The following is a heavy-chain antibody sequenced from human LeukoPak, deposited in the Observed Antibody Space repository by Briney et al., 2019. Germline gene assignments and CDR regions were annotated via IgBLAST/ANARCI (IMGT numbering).Heavy chain of an antibody. Sequence: ASVKVSCKASGYTFTSYDINWVRQATGQGLEWMGWMNPNSGNTGYAQKFQGRVTMTRNTFTSTAYMELSSLRSEDTAVYYCARALTGTNWFDPWGQGTLVTVSS. CDR2: MNPNSGNT. CDR1: GYTFTSYD. D-gene: IGHD3-9*01. CDR3: ARALTGTNWFDP. V-gene: IGHV1-8*01. J-gene: IGHJ5*02.